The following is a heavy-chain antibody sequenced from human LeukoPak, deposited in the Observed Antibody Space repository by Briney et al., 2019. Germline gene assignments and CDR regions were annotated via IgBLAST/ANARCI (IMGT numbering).Heavy chain of an antibody. V-gene: IGHV5-51*01. D-gene: IGHD3-10*01. J-gene: IGHJ6*03. CDR2: IYHGDSDT. CDR3: ARHRITMVRGVIIPYYYYYMDV. CDR1: GYSFTSYW. Sequence: GESLKISCKGSGYSFTSYWIGWVRQLPGKGLDWMGIIYHGDSDTRYSPSFQGQVTISANKSISTAYLQWSSLKASDTAMYYCARHRITMVRGVIIPYYYYYMDVWGKGTTVTVSS.